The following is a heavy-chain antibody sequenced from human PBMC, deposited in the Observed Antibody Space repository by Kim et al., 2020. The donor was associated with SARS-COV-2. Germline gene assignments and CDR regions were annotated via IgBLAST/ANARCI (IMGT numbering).Heavy chain of an antibody. Sequence: GGSLRLSCAASGFTFSNAWMSWVRQAPGKGLEWVGRIKSKTDGGTTEYAAPVKGRFTISRADSKNTLYLQMNSLKTEDTAVYYCTTVKPKTYYYDSSGYLDFDYWGQGTLVTVSS. J-gene: IGHJ4*02. CDR3: TTVKPKTYYYDSSGYLDFDY. CDR1: GFTFSNAW. V-gene: IGHV3-15*01. D-gene: IGHD3-22*01. CDR2: IKSKTDGGTT.